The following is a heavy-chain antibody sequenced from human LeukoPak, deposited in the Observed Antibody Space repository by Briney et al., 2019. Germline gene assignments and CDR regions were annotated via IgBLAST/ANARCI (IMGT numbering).Heavy chain of an antibody. CDR2: INSDSGGT. Sequence: GASVKVSCKASGYTFTGHYMHWVRQAPGRGLEWMGWINSDSGGTKYAQKFQGSVIMTRVTSISTAYMELSRLKSDDTAVYYCARGRVHSWSDAFDIWGQGTTVTVSS. CDR3: ARGRVHSWSDAFDI. J-gene: IGHJ3*02. V-gene: IGHV1-2*02. D-gene: IGHD1-1*01. CDR1: GYTFTGHY.